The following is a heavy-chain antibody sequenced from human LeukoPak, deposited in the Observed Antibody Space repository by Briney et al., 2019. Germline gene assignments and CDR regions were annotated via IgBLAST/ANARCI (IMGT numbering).Heavy chain of an antibody. CDR2: ISGSGAST. J-gene: IGHJ4*02. Sequence: GGSLRLSCAASGFAFSSQAMTWVRQAPGKGLQWVSGISGSGASTYYADSVRGRFTISRDDSKNTLYMQMNSLRAEDTAIYYCAKNPTYGSGSYSFDYWGQGTLVTVSA. CDR3: AKNPTYGSGSYSFDY. CDR1: GFAFSSQA. D-gene: IGHD3-10*01. V-gene: IGHV3-23*01.